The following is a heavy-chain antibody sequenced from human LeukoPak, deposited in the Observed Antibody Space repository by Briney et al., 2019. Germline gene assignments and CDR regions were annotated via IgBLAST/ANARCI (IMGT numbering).Heavy chain of an antibody. D-gene: IGHD3-10*01. J-gene: IGHJ6*03. Sequence: GGSLRLSCAASGFTFSSYWMSWVRQAPGKGLEWVANIKQDGSEKYYVDSVKGGFTISRDNAKNSLYLQMNSLRAEDTAVYYCARETSSGSYYNVKYYYYMDVWGKGTTVTVSS. CDR1: GFTFSSYW. CDR3: ARETSSGSYYNVKYYYYMDV. V-gene: IGHV3-7*01. CDR2: IKQDGSEK.